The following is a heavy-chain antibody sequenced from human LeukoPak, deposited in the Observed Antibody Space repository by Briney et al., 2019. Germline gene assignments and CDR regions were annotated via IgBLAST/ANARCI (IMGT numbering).Heavy chain of an antibody. CDR3: ARDGGCGGDCYSGNFDL. CDR2: IIPIFGTA. CDR1: GGTFSSYA. V-gene: IGHV1-69*06. D-gene: IGHD2-21*02. J-gene: IGHJ2*01. Sequence: SVKVSCKASGGTFSSYAISWVRQAPGQGLEWMGGIIPIFGTANYAQKFQGRVTITADKSTSTAYMELSSLRSEDTAVYYRARDGGCGGDCYSGNFDLWGRGTLVTVSS.